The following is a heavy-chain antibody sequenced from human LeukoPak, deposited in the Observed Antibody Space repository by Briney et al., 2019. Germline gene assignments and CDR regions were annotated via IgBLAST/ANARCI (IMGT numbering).Heavy chain of an antibody. CDR2: IRYDGNNK. V-gene: IGHV3-30*02. J-gene: IGHJ3*02. CDR1: GFTFSSYG. D-gene: IGHD3-10*01. Sequence: PGRSLRLSCAASGFTFSSYGMHWVRQAPGKGLEWVAFIRYDGNNKYYSDSVKGRFTISRDNSKNTLYLQMNSLRPDDTAIYYCAKTKYGSGQAFDIWGQGTMVTVSS. CDR3: AKTKYGSGQAFDI.